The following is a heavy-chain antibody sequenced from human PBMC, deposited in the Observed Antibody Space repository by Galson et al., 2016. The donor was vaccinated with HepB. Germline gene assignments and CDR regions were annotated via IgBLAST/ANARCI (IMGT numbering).Heavy chain of an antibody. CDR3: ASDSPLTAMTYVLYV. CDR2: ISAGGTTT. V-gene: IGHV3-23*01. CDR1: GFTFSRCA. D-gene: IGHD1-14*01. Sequence: SLRLSCAGSGFTFSRCAMSWVRQAPGKGLEWVSVISAGGTTTNYTDSVRGRFTISSDNSKNTLFLQMNSLRAEDTAVYFCASDSPLTAMTYVLYVWGQGTTVTVSS. J-gene: IGHJ6*02.